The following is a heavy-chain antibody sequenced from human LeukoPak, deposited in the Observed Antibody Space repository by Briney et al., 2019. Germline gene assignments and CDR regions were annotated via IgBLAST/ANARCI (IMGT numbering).Heavy chain of an antibody. Sequence: SETLSLTCAVYGGSFSGYYWSWIRQPPGKGLEWIGEINHSGSTNYNPSLKSRVTISVDTSKNQFSLKLSSVTAADTAVYYCARRCSSTSCYWGGYYGMDVWGQGTTVTVSS. CDR3: ARRCSSTSCYWGGYYGMDV. J-gene: IGHJ6*02. CDR1: GGSFSGYY. D-gene: IGHD2-2*01. CDR2: INHSGST. V-gene: IGHV4-34*01.